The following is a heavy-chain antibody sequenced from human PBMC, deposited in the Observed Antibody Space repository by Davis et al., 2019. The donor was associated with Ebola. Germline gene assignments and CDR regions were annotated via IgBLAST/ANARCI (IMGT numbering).Heavy chain of an antibody. CDR3: ARECSDGVHWWFDP. V-gene: IGHV4-34*01. Sequence: MPGGSLRLSCAVYGGTFRGYYWSWIRQSPGKGLEWIGEINHSGNTKYNPSLRSRVSISVDTSKNQFSLSVTSLTAADTAVYYCARECSDGVHWWFDPWGQGTLVTASS. CDR2: INHSGNT. D-gene: IGHD2-15*01. J-gene: IGHJ5*02. CDR1: GGTFRGYY.